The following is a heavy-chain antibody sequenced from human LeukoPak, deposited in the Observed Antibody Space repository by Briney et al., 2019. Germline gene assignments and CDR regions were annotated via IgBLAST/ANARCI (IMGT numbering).Heavy chain of an antibody. D-gene: IGHD4-17*01. Sequence: GGSLRLSCAASGFTFSTYAMHWVRQAPGKGLEWVAVISYDGSNKYYADSVKGRFTISRDNSKNTLYLQMDSLRAEDTAVCCCVRPMTTVTTYYYCYGMVVWRQGRTVADSS. CDR1: GFTFSTYA. CDR2: ISYDGSNK. CDR3: VRPMTTVTTYYYCYGMVV. J-gene: IGHJ6*01. V-gene: IGHV3-30-3*01.